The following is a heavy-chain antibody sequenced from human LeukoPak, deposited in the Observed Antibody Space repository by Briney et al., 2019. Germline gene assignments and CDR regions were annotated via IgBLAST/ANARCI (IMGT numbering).Heavy chain of an antibody. CDR1: GGPISSYY. V-gene: IGHV4-59*01. CDR2: VYYSGST. D-gene: IGHD3-10*01. CDR3: ARDGYGSGSYYNGYYSYYMDV. Sequence: KSSETLSLTCTVSGGPISSYYWSWIRQPPGKGLEWIGYVYYSGSTSYNPSLKSRVTISVDTSKNQFSLKLRSVTAADTAVYYCARDGYGSGSYYNGYYSYYMDVWGKGTTVTVSS. J-gene: IGHJ6*03.